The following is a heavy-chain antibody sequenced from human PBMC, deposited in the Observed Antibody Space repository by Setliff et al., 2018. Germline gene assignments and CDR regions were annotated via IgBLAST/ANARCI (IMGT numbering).Heavy chain of an antibody. J-gene: IGHJ3*02. CDR2: IYPADSDP. Sequence: GESLMISCKGSGYSFTTYWIGWVRQMPGKGLELMGIIYPADSDPRYSPSFQGQVTISVDKSISTVYLHWSSLKASDTAMYYCARSPLDDAFDIWGQGTMVTVSS. V-gene: IGHV5-51*01. CDR1: GYSFTTYW. CDR3: ARSPLDDAFDI.